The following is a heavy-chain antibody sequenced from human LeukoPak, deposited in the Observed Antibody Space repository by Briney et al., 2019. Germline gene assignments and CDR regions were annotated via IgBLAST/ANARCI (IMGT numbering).Heavy chain of an antibody. Sequence: PGGSLRLSCEASGFTFSSYGMHWVRPAPGKGLEWVAVIWHDGSNKDYADSVKGRFTISRDNSKNTLYLQMNSLRAEDTAVYYCARGYYDSSDYFHFDYWGQGTLVTVSS. CDR1: GFTFSSYG. V-gene: IGHV3-33*01. CDR2: IWHDGSNK. CDR3: ARGYYDSSDYFHFDY. D-gene: IGHD3-22*01. J-gene: IGHJ4*02.